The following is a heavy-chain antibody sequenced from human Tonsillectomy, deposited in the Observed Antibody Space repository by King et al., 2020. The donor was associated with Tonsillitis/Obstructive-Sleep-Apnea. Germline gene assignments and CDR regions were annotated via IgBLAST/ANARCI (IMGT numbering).Heavy chain of an antibody. D-gene: IGHD2-2*02. CDR3: ARARNPYCSSTSCYRKPFDY. J-gene: IGHJ4*02. CDR2: IIPIVGTA. CDR1: VGTFSSYA. V-gene: IGHV1-69*12. Sequence: VQLVQSGAEVKKPGSSVKVSCKASVGTFSSYASSWVRQSPGQGLEWMGGIIPIVGTANDAQKFQGRVTITADESTSTAYMELSSLRSEDTAVYYCARARNPYCSSTSCYRKPFDYWGQGTLVTVSS.